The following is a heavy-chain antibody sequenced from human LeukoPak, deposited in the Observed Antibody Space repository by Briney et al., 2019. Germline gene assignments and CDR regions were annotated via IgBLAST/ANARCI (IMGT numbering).Heavy chain of an antibody. V-gene: IGHV3-48*01. CDR2: ISGSSSTI. J-gene: IGHJ6*03. Sequence: PGGSLRLSCAASGFTFSSYSMHWVRQAPGKGLEWVSYISGSSSTIYYADAVKGRFTISRDNAKNSLFLQMNSLRADDTAVYYCXRKXQXYYXMDVWGXGTTVTVSS. CDR1: GFTFSSYS. CDR3: XRKXQXYYXMDV.